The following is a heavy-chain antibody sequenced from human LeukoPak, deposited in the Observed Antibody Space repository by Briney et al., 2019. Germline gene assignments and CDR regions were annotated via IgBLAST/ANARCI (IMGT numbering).Heavy chain of an antibody. CDR3: ARDMITDPFNWFDP. CDR2: IYSTGST. D-gene: IGHD3-16*01. Sequence: SGTLSLTCTVSGGSISGYYWSWIRQPADKGLEWIGLIYSTGSTNYNPSLKSRVAMSVDTSRNQFSLKLYSVTAADTAVYFCARDMITDPFNWFDPWGQGILVTVFS. CDR1: GGSISGYY. J-gene: IGHJ5*02. V-gene: IGHV4-4*07.